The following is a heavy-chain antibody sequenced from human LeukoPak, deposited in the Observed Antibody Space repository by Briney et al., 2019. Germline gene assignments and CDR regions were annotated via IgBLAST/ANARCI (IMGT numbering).Heavy chain of an antibody. CDR2: IYYTGST. J-gene: IGHJ4*02. V-gene: IGHV4-59*01. D-gene: IGHD4-23*01. CDR3: ARGSRPTTTVVYFDY. Sequence: SETLSLTCTVSGGSISSYYWNWIRQPPGKGLEWIGYIYYTGSTNYNSSLKSRVTISLDTSKNQFPLKLSSVTAADTAVYYCARGSRPTTTVVYFDYWGQGTLVTVSS. CDR1: GGSISSYY.